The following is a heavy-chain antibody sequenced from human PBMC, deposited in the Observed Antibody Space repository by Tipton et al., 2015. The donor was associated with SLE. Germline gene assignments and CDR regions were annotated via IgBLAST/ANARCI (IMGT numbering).Heavy chain of an antibody. CDR2: IHSRGST. V-gene: IGHV4-31*03. Sequence: TLSLTCTVSGVSVSSGGYYWNWIRQHPGKGLEWIGCIHSRGSTYYTPSLKSRLTMSVDTSKNQFSLKLRSVTAADTAVYFCARYYCTTTRCYYFDYWGRGTLVTVSS. CDR1: GVSVSSGGYY. J-gene: IGHJ4*02. CDR3: ARYYCTTTRCYYFDY. D-gene: IGHD2-2*01.